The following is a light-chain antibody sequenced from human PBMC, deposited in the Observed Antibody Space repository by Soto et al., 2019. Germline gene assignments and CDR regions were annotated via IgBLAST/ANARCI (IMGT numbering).Light chain of an antibody. Sequence: EIVLTQSPAILSVSPGKRATLSCRASQSSSRSLAWYQQKPGQAPRLLISDASTRATGIPARFSGSGSGTEFTLTISSLQSEDFALYYCHQYNSWPPGTFGQGTKVEIK. CDR2: DAS. CDR1: QSSSRS. J-gene: IGKJ2*01. V-gene: IGKV3-15*01. CDR3: HQYNSWPPGT.